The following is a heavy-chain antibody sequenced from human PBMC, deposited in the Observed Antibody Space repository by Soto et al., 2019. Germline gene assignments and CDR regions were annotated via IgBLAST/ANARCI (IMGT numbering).Heavy chain of an antibody. CDR1: GGSISSGGYY. D-gene: IGHD5-12*01. V-gene: IGHV4-31*03. Sequence: SETLSLTCTVSGGSISSGGYYWSWIRQHPGKGLEWIGYIYYSGSTYYNPSLKSRVTISVDTSKNQFSLKLSSVTAADTAVYYCARDRRGYSGYDFIDYWGQGTLVTVSS. CDR3: ARDRRGYSGYDFIDY. CDR2: IYYSGST. J-gene: IGHJ4*02.